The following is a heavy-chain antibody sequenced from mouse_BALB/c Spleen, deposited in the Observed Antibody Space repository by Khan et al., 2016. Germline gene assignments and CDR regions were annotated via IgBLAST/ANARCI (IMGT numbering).Heavy chain of an antibody. J-gene: IGHJ4*01. CDR3: ARAFYGNYYAMDY. Sequence: QVQLKESGAELMKPGASVKISCKATGYTFSSYWIEWVTQRPGHGLEWIGEILPGTGNTNYNEKLKGKATFTADTYYNTAYMQLSSLTSEASAVYYCARAFYGNYYAMDYWGQGNSVTVSS. CDR2: ILPGTGNT. V-gene: IGHV1-9*01. D-gene: IGHD2-10*01. CDR1: GYTFSSYW.